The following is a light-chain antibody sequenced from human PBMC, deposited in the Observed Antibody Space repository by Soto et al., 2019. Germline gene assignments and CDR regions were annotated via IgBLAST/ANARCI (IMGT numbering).Light chain of an antibody. CDR2: DVS. CDR1: SSDVGGYNY. CDR3: SSYAGSNMGV. J-gene: IGLJ2*01. Sequence: QSALTQPPSASGSPGQSVTISCTGTSSDVGGYNYVSWYQQYPGKAPKLMIYDVSKRPSGVPDRFSGSKSGNTASLTVSGLQAEDEADYYCSSYAGSNMGVFCGGTKLTVL. V-gene: IGLV2-8*01.